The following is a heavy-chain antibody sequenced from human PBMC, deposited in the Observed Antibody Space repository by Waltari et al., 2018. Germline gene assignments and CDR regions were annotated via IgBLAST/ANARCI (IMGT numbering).Heavy chain of an antibody. Sequence: VELQESGPGLVKPSPTLSLTCSVSGGSINREFYYWNWIRQPAGKGLEWIGRIYTSGDTNYNPSLKTRVSISVDTSRNQFSLKLTSVTAADTAVYYCARDLRHPSYYDFSFDTWGQGSLVTVSS. D-gene: IGHD3-3*01. CDR1: GGSINREFYY. CDR2: IYTSGDT. CDR3: ARDLRHPSYYDFSFDT. V-gene: IGHV4-61*02. J-gene: IGHJ5*02.